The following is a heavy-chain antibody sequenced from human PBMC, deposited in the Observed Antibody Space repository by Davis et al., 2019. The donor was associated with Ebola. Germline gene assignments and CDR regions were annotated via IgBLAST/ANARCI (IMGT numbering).Heavy chain of an antibody. V-gene: IGHV4-59*12. CDR2: IYYSGST. CDR1: GGSISSYY. J-gene: IGHJ4*02. Sequence: SETLSLTCTVSGGSISSYYWSWIRQPPGKGLEWIGYIYYSGSTNYNPSLKSRVTISVDTSKNQFSLKLSSVTAADTAVYYCARDGAYSSSSLFDYWGQGTLVTVSS. D-gene: IGHD6-6*01. CDR3: ARDGAYSSSSLFDY.